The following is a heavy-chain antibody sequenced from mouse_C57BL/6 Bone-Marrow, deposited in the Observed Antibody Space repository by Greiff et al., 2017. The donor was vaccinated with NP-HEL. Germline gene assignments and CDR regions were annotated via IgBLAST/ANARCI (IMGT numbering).Heavy chain of an antibody. CDR3: ATYYCGSSWRYIGV. CDR2: IDPENGDT. Sequence: EVQLQQSGAELVRPGASVKLSCTASGFNINDYYMHWVKQRPEQGLEWIGWIDPENGDTAYASKFQGKATITADTSSTTAYLPLSSLTSEDTAVYYCATYYCGSSWRYIGVGGRGNAITVTA. V-gene: IGHV14-4*01. J-gene: IGHJ1*03. CDR1: GFNINDYY. D-gene: IGHD1-1*01.